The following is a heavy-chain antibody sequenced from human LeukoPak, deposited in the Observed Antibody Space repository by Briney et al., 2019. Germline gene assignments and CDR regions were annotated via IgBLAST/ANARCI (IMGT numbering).Heavy chain of an antibody. CDR1: GFTFSSYS. J-gene: IGHJ4*02. CDR3: ARADSGSYYFDY. V-gene: IGHV3-21*01. Sequence: GGSLRLSCAASGFTFSSYSMIWVRQAPGKGLEWVSSISSSSSYIYYADSVKGRFTISRDNAKNSLYLQMNSLRAEDTAVYYCARADSGSYYFDYWGQGTLVTVSS. CDR2: ISSSSSYI. D-gene: IGHD1-26*01.